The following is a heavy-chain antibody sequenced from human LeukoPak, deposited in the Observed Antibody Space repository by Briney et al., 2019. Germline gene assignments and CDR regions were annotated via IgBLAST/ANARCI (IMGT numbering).Heavy chain of an antibody. D-gene: IGHD3-3*01. Sequence: PGGSLRLSCAASGFTFSNYAMSWVRQAPGKGLEWVSGISGSGGSTYYADSVKGRFTISRDNSKNTLYLQMNSLRAEDTAVYYCAKDTPLRFLVPNDAFHIWGQGTMVTVSS. CDR3: AKDTPLRFLVPNDAFHI. CDR1: GFTFSNYA. J-gene: IGHJ3*02. V-gene: IGHV3-23*01. CDR2: ISGSGGST.